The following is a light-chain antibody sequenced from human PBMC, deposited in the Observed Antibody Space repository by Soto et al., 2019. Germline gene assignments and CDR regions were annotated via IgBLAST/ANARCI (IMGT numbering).Light chain of an antibody. CDR2: LGS. CDR1: QSLLHSNGKNY. Sequence: IVMTQSPVSLAATPGEPASISSRSSQSLLHSNGKNYFDWYVQKPGQSPKLLIYLGSTRASGVPDRFSGSGSGTDFTLKIRRVEAEDVGIYFCMQALQTPLFGQGTRLEIK. V-gene: IGKV2-28*01. CDR3: MQALQTPL. J-gene: IGKJ5*01.